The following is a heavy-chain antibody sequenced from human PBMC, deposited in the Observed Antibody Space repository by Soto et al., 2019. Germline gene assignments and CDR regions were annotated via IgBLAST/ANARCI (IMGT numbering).Heavy chain of an antibody. J-gene: IGHJ6*02. Sequence: GESLKISCKGSGYSFTSYWIGWVRQMPGKGLEWMGIIYPGDSDTRYSPSFQGQVTISADKSISTAYLQWSSLKASETAMYYCAGGGVRGVITRTRDYYGMDVWGQGTTVTVSS. CDR3: AGGGVRGVITRTRDYYGMDV. V-gene: IGHV5-51*01. D-gene: IGHD3-10*01. CDR1: GYSFTSYW. CDR2: IYPGDSDT.